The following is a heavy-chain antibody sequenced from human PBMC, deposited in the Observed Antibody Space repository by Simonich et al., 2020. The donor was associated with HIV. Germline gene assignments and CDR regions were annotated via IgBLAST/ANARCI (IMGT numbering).Heavy chain of an antibody. CDR3: ATTIGDTAMGSSGNYQEYWFDP. Sequence: QVQLQQWGAGLLKPSETLSLTCAVYGGSFSGYYWSLIRQPPGKGLEWIGEINQSGSTNSNPSLNSRVTISIDTSKNQFSLKLTAVTAADTAVYYCATTIGDTAMGSSGNYQEYWFDPWGQGTLVTVSS. CDR1: GGSFSGYY. D-gene: IGHD5-18*01. J-gene: IGHJ5*02. CDR2: INQSGST. V-gene: IGHV4-34*01.